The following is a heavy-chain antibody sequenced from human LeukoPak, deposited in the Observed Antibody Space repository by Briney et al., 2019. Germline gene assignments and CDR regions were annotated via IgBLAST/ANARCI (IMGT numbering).Heavy chain of an antibody. V-gene: IGHV3-23*01. Sequence: GGSLRLSCAASGFTFSSSAMSWVRQAPGKGLEWVSAISGSGGSTDYADSVKGRFTISRDNSKNTLCLQMNSLRAEDTAIYYCARDGSSWHWYFDLWGRGTLVTVSS. CDR3: ARDGSSWHWYFDL. D-gene: IGHD6-13*01. CDR2: ISGSGGST. J-gene: IGHJ2*01. CDR1: GFTFSSSA.